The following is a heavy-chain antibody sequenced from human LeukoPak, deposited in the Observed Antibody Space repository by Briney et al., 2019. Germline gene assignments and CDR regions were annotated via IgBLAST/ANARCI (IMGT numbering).Heavy chain of an antibody. Sequence: GRSLRLSCAASGFIFNNYAIHWVRQAPGKGLEWVAAISYDGDNKYYADSVKGRFTISRDNSKNTLYLQMNSLRAEDTAVYYCVRAYCGGDCYHLDYWGQGTLVTVSS. D-gene: IGHD2-21*02. CDR1: GFIFNNYA. V-gene: IGHV3-30*04. J-gene: IGHJ4*02. CDR2: ISYDGDNK. CDR3: VRAYCGGDCYHLDY.